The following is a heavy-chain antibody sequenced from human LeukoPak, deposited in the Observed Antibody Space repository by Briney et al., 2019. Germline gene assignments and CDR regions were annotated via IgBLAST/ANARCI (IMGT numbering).Heavy chain of an antibody. CDR1: GFTFGDYA. Sequence: PGRSLGLSCTASGFTFGDYAMSWVRQAPGKGLEWVGFIRSKAYGGTTEYAASVKGRFTISRDDSKSIAYLQMNSLKTEDTAVYYCTRVGIAVAATGYYYMDVWGKGTTVTVSS. J-gene: IGHJ6*03. CDR3: TRVGIAVAATGYYYMDV. CDR2: IRSKAYGGTT. D-gene: IGHD6-19*01. V-gene: IGHV3-49*04.